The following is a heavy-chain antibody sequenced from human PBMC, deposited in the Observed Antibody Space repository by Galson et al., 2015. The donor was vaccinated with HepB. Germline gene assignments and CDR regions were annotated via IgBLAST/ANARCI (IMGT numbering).Heavy chain of an antibody. D-gene: IGHD4-11*01. V-gene: IGHV1-69*13. CDR2: IIPIFGTA. J-gene: IGHJ6*02. CDR3: ARYMTTVTRGYYGMDV. Sequence: SVKVSCKASGGTFSSYAISWVRQAPGQGLEWMGGIIPIFGTANYAQKFQGRVTITADESTSTAYMELSSLRSEDTAVYYCARYMTTVTRGYYGMDVWGQGTTVTVSS. CDR1: GGTFSSYA.